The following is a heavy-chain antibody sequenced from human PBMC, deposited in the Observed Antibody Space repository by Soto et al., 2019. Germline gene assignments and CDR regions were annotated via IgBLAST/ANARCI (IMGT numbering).Heavy chain of an antibody. D-gene: IGHD3-3*01. CDR2: IDPSGGST. J-gene: IGHJ4*02. CDR1: GYNFTSYY. V-gene: IGHV1-46*03. CDR3: AIDLMGGPTYYDFWSGYSPVDY. Sequence: ASVKVSCKASGYNFTSYYMHWVRQAPGQGLEWMGIIDPSGGSTSYAQKLQGRVSMTRDTSTSTVYMDLGSLRSEDTAVYYCAIDLMGGPTYYDFWSGYSPVDYWGRGTLVTASS.